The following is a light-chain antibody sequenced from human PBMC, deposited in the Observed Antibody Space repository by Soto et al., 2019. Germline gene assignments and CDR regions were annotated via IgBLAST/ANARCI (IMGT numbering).Light chain of an antibody. CDR1: QNITKF. CDR2: VTS. CDR3: QQTYSAPGT. Sequence: DIQMTQSPSSLSASVGDRVTVTCRPSQNITKFLNWYQEKPGKAPKVLIYVTSNLENGVPSRFSGSGSGTEFTLTISSRQPEDFATYYCQQTYSAPGTFGQGTRVEV. V-gene: IGKV1-39*01. J-gene: IGKJ1*01.